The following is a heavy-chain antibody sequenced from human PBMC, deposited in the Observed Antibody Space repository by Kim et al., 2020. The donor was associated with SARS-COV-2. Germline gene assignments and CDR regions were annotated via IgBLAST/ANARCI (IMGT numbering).Heavy chain of an antibody. CDR3: ARHQGYSSSFLSY. V-gene: IGHV4-39*01. Sequence: DTPSLKSRVTISVDTSKNQFSLKLGSVTAADTAVYYCARHQGYSSSFLSYWGQGTLVTVSS. J-gene: IGHJ4*02. D-gene: IGHD6-13*01.